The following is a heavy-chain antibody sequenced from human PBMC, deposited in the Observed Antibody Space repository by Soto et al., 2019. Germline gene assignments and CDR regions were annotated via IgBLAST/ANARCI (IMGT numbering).Heavy chain of an antibody. CDR2: VFSSVSA. J-gene: IGHJ4*02. CDR3: ARDGMTTGDT. D-gene: IGHD2-21*02. V-gene: IGHV4-4*07. Sequence: SETLSLTCIVSGVSVTSYTWSWVRQPANKGLEWIGRVFSSVSATYNPSLKSRVSISMDTAENRISLKLDSVTAADAGVYFCARDGMTTGDTWGPGTLVTVYS. CDR1: GVSVTSYT.